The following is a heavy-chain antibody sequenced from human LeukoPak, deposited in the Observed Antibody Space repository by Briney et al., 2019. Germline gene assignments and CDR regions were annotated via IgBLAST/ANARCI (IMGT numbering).Heavy chain of an antibody. Sequence: SQTLSLTCTVSGGSISSGSYYWSWIRQPPGKGLEWIGYIYYSGSTNYNPSLKSRVTISVDTSKNQFSLKLSSVTAADTAVYYCARGPRYDSSGYLHYYYYMDVWGKGTTVTVSS. CDR2: IYYSGST. CDR1: GGSISSGSYY. D-gene: IGHD3-22*01. J-gene: IGHJ6*03. CDR3: ARGPRYDSSGYLHYYYYMDV. V-gene: IGHV4-61*01.